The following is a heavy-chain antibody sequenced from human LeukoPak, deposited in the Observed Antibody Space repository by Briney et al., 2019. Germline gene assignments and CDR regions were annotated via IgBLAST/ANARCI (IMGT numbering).Heavy chain of an antibody. CDR3: ARSVGGIVATNPIFDY. Sequence: SETLSLTCAVYGESLNSYYWSWIRQAPGKGLEWIGEFRQSGGTNYNPSLTSRVSISVDTFKSQFSLKLTSVTAADTAVYYCARSVGGIVATNPIFDYWGQGTLVTVSS. CDR1: GESLNSYY. J-gene: IGHJ4*02. V-gene: IGHV4-34*01. CDR2: FRQSGGT. D-gene: IGHD5-12*01.